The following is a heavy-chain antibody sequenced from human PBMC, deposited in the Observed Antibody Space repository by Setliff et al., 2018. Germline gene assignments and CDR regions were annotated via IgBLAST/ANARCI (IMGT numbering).Heavy chain of an antibody. Sequence: ASVKVSCKASGYTFSTQYIHWVRQAPGQGLEWMGWIRPHNGNTAYAQKFQDRVILTTDTSTTTVYMELRSLRSDDTAVYYCARGIYYFDIMGDPWGQGTLVTVSS. V-gene: IGHV1-18*01. D-gene: IGHD3-22*01. J-gene: IGHJ5*02. CDR2: IRPHNGNT. CDR3: ARGIYYFDIMGDP. CDR1: GYTFSTQY.